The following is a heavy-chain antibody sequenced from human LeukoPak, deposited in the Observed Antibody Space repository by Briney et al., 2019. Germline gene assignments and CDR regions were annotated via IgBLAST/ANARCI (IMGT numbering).Heavy chain of an antibody. J-gene: IGHJ4*02. D-gene: IGHD3-10*01. Sequence: ASVKVSCKASGYAFTGYYIHWVRQAPGQGLEWMGIINPSGGSTSYAQKFQGRVTMTRDTSTSTVYMELSSLRSEDTAVYYCASHYGSGSYYFDYWGQGTLVTVSS. CDR2: INPSGGST. CDR1: GYAFTGYY. CDR3: ASHYGSGSYYFDY. V-gene: IGHV1-46*01.